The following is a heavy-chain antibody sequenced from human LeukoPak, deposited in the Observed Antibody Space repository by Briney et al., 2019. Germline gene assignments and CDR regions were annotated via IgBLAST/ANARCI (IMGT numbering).Heavy chain of an antibody. CDR2: IYPGDSDT. CDR3: ARHRSITNWFDP. J-gene: IGHJ5*02. V-gene: IGHV5-51*01. D-gene: IGHD1-14*01. Sequence: GASLKISCKGSGYSFTSYWIGWVRQLPGKGLEWMGIIYPGDSDTKYSPSFQGQVTISADKSISTAYLQWSRLKASDTAMYYCARHRSITNWFDPWGQGTLVSVSS. CDR1: GYSFTSYW.